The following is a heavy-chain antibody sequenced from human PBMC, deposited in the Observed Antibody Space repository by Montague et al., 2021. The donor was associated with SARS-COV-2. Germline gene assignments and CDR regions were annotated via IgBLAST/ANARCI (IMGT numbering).Heavy chain of an antibody. CDR2: INHSGST. Sequence: SETLSLTCAVYGGSFSDYYWSWIRQPPGKGLEWIGEINHSGSTNYNPSLRSRVTISVDTSKNQFSLKLSAVTAADTAVYYCARERYSFSLTRGSTWFDPWGQGTLVTVSS. V-gene: IGHV4-34*01. CDR1: GGSFSDYY. CDR3: ARERYSFSLTRGSTWFDP. J-gene: IGHJ5*02. D-gene: IGHD3-9*01.